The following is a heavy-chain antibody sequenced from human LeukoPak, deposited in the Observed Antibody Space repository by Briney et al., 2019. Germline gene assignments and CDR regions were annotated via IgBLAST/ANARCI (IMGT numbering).Heavy chain of an antibody. CDR1: GGSISSSGYY. J-gene: IGHJ4*02. CDR3: ARYSSAYYYDFDY. Sequence: SETLSLTCTVSGGSISSSGYYWGWIRQPPGKGLEWIGSIYDSGRTYYNPSLKSRVTISVDTSKNQLSLKPSSVTAADTAVYYCARYSSAYYYDFDYWGQGTLVTVSS. CDR2: IYDSGRT. D-gene: IGHD3-22*01. V-gene: IGHV4-39*01.